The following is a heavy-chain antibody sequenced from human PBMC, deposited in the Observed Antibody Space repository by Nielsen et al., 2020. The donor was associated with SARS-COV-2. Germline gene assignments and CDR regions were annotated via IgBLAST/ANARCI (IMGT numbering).Heavy chain of an antibody. CDR1: GGTFSSYA. CDR2: ISAYNGNT. J-gene: IGHJ6*02. V-gene: IGHV1-18*01. CDR3: ARVDIVVVPAAIHKVHYYGMDV. D-gene: IGHD2-2*01. Sequence: ASVKVFCKASGGTFSSYAISWVRQAPGQGLEWMGWISAYNGNTNYAQKLQGRVTMTTDTSTSTAYMELRSLRSDDTAVYYCARVDIVVVPAAIHKVHYYGMDVWGQGTTVTVSS.